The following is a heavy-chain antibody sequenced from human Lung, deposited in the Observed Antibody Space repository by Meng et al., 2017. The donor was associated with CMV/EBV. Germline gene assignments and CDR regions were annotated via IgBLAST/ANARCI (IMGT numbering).Heavy chain of an antibody. CDR1: GFTFSNYW. Sequence: GGSLRLXCVASGFTFSNYWMTWLRQAPGRGLELVAHIKEDGSEKYFVGSVKGRFTISRDNAKNSLYLQMNSLRAEDTAVYYCARDPFIKAFDIWGQGTRVTVSS. J-gene: IGHJ3*02. CDR2: IKEDGSEK. V-gene: IGHV3-7*01. CDR3: ARDPFIKAFDI.